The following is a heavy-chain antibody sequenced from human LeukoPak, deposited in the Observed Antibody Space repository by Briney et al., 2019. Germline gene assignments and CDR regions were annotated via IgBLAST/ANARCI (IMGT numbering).Heavy chain of an antibody. CDR3: AREGTSARTVTIDY. CDR1: GGSISSSIYY. V-gene: IGHV4-30-4*08. D-gene: IGHD4-17*01. Sequence: SETLSLTCTVSGGSISSSIYYWGWIRQPPGKGLEWIGYIYYSGSTYYNPSLKSRVTISVDTSKNQFSLKLSSVTAADTAVYYCAREGTSARTVTIDYWGQGTLVTVSS. CDR2: IYYSGST. J-gene: IGHJ4*02.